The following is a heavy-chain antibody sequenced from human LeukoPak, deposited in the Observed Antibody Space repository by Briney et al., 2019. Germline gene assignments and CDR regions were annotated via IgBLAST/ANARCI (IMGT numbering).Heavy chain of an antibody. Sequence: GASVKVSCKASGYTFTGYYMHWVRQAPGQGLEWMGWINPNSGGTNYAQKFQGRVTMTRDTSISTAYMELSRLRSDDTAVYYCARVGYDSSGYPYYFDYWGQGTLVTVSS. V-gene: IGHV1-2*02. J-gene: IGHJ4*02. D-gene: IGHD3-22*01. CDR1: GYTFTGYY. CDR3: ARVGYDSSGYPYYFDY. CDR2: INPNSGGT.